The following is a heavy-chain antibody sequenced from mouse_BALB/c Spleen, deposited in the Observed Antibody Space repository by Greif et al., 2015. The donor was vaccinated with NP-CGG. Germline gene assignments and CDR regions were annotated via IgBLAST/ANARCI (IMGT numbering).Heavy chain of an antibody. CDR1: EYEFPSHD. CDR3: ARNYYGSSWYFDV. J-gene: IGHJ1*01. V-gene: IGHV5-2*01. CDR2: INSDGGST. Sequence: EVTVVDSGGGLVQPGESLKLSCESNEYEFPSHDMSWVRKTPEKRLELVAAINSDGGSTYYPDTMERRFIISRDNTKKTLYLQRSSLRCEDTALYYCARNYYGSSWYFDVWGAGTTVTVST. D-gene: IGHD1-1*01.